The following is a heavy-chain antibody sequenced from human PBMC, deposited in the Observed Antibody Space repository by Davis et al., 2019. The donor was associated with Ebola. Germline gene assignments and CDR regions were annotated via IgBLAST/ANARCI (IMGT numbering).Heavy chain of an antibody. CDR2: IYAGDSDS. CDR3: ARQESLYGWSDY. CDR1: GYGFADYW. J-gene: IGHJ4*02. Sequence: GESLKISCKGSGYGFADYWIAWVRQTPGKGLEWMGVIYAGDSDSRYSPSFEGQVIISVDKYITTVYLQWKSLKASDTAKYYCARQESLYGWSDYWGQGTLVTVSS. D-gene: IGHD2-8*01. V-gene: IGHV5-51*01.